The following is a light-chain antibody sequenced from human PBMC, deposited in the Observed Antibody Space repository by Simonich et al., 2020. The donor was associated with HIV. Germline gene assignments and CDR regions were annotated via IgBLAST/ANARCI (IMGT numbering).Light chain of an antibody. Sequence: DIVMTQSPDSLAVSLGERATINCKSSQSVLYSSKNKNYLAWYQQKPGQPPQLRIYWASTRESGVPDRFSGSGSGTDFTLTISSLQAEDVAIYYCQQYYSTPPTFGQGTKVEIK. CDR3: QQYYSTPPT. J-gene: IGKJ1*01. CDR1: QSVLYSSKNKNY. CDR2: WAS. V-gene: IGKV4-1*01.